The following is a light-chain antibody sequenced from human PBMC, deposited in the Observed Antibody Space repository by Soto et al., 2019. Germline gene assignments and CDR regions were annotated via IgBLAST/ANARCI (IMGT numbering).Light chain of an antibody. V-gene: IGKV3D-15*01. J-gene: IGKJ5*01. Sequence: EIVLTQSPGTLSLSPGERATLSCRASETVAGSYLAWYQQKPGQAPRLLIHGASTRATGIADRFSGSGSGTEFTLTITSLQSEDFAVYCCQQYNNWPLTFGPGTRLEIK. CDR2: GAS. CDR1: ETVAGSY. CDR3: QQYNNWPLT.